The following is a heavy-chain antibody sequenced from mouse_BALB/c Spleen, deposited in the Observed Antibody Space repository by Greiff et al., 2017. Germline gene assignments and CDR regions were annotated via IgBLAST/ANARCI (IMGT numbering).Heavy chain of an antibody. Sequence: QVQLQQSGAELVKPGASVKMSCKASGYTFTSYWMHWVKQRPGQGLEWIGVIDPSDSYTSYNQKFKGKATLTVDTSSSTAYMQLSSLTSEDSAVYYCTRVYGSSYWYFDVWGAGTTVTVSS. CDR2: IDPSDSYT. J-gene: IGHJ1*01. V-gene: IGHV1S127*01. CDR1: GYTFTSYW. CDR3: TRVYGSSYWYFDV. D-gene: IGHD1-1*01.